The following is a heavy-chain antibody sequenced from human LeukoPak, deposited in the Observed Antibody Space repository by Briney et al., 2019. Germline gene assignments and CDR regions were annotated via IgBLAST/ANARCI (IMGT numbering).Heavy chain of an antibody. Sequence: GGSLRLSCAASGFTFSSYWMSWVRQSPGKGLEWVANINQDGSENHYVDSVKGRFTISRDNAKNSVFVQMNGLRVEDTAVYYCVRAGGSSWSDFWGQGTLVTVSS. J-gene: IGHJ4*02. D-gene: IGHD6-13*01. V-gene: IGHV3-7*01. CDR1: GFTFSSYW. CDR3: VRAGGSSWSDF. CDR2: INQDGSEN.